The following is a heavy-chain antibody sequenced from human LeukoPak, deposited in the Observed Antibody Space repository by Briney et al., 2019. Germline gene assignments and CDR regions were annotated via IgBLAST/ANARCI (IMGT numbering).Heavy chain of an antibody. V-gene: IGHV1-2*02. CDR3: ATDYSSGRYVFGY. D-gene: IGHD6-19*01. CDR2: INPNSGGT. Sequence: ASVKVSCKASGYTFAGYYMHWVRQAPGQGLEWMGWINPNSGGTNYAQKFQGRVTMTRDTSISTAYMELSRLRSDDTAVYYCATDYSSGRYVFGYWGQGTLVTVSS. CDR1: GYTFAGYY. J-gene: IGHJ4*02.